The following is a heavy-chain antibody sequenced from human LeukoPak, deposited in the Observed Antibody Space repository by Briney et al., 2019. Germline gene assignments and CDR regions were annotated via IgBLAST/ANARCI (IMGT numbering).Heavy chain of an antibody. CDR2: ISGSGGYT. V-gene: IGHV3-23*01. D-gene: IGHD4-23*01. J-gene: IGHJ4*02. CDR1: KSTFSTFS. Sequence: GGSLRLSCAASKSTFSTFSMSWVRQAPGKGLEWVSSISGSGGYTYYADSVKGRFTISRDNSKNTLYLQMNSLRAEDTAVYYCARGAHKRDDYGGFFDYWGQGTLVTVSS. CDR3: ARGAHKRDDYGGFFDY.